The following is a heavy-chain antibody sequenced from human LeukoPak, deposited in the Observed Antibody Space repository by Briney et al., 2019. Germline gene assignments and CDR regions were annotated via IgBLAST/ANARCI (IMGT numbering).Heavy chain of an antibody. J-gene: IGHJ4*02. Sequence: SETLSLTCTVSGGSISSSSYYWGWIRQPPGKGLEWIGSIYYSGSTYYNPSLKSRVTISVDTSKNQFSLKLSSVTAADTAVYYCARAHGDYPADYWGQGTLVTVSS. V-gene: IGHV4-39*07. D-gene: IGHD4-17*01. CDR2: IYYSGST. CDR3: ARAHGDYPADY. CDR1: GGSISSSSYY.